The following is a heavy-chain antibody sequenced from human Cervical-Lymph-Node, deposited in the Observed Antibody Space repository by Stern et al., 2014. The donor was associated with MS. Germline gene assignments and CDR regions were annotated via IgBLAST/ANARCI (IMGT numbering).Heavy chain of an antibody. Sequence: QVTLRESGPALVEPTETLTLTCTFSGFSLNTAGMCVSWIRQPPGRALEWLARIDWDDDKYYTTSLKTRLTISKDASKNQVVLTVTNMDPVDTATYYCARLVVTGANWGIQNYFDPWGQGTLVTVSS. CDR3: ARLVVTGANWGIQNYFDP. D-gene: IGHD2-21*02. V-gene: IGHV2-70*15. J-gene: IGHJ5*02. CDR1: GFSLNTAGMC. CDR2: IDWDDDK.